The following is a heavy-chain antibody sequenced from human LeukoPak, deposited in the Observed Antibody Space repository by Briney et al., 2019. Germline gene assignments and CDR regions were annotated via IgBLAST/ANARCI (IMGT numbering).Heavy chain of an antibody. D-gene: IGHD3-22*01. V-gene: IGHV5-51*01. J-gene: IGHJ4*02. CDR3: ARHQANYDSSGYYNY. Sequence: GESLKISCKGSGYSFTSYWIGWVRQMPGKGLVWMGIIYPGDSDTRYSPSFQGQVTVSADKSISTAYLQWSSLKASDTAMYYCARHQANYDSSGYYNYWGQGTLVTVSS. CDR2: IYPGDSDT. CDR1: GYSFTSYW.